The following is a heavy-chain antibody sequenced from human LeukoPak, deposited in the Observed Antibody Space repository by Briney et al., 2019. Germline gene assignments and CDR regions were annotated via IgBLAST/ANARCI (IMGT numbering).Heavy chain of an antibody. V-gene: IGHV3-64*01. CDR1: GFTFSSYA. CDR3: ARALPSPLYSGSYADAFDI. Sequence: GGSLRLSCAASGFTFSSYAMHWVRQAPGKGLEYVSAISSNGGSTYYANSVKGRFTISRDNSKNTLYLQMGSLRAEDTAVYYCARALPSPLYSGSYADAFDIWGQGTMVTVSS. CDR2: ISSNGGST. D-gene: IGHD1-26*01. J-gene: IGHJ3*02.